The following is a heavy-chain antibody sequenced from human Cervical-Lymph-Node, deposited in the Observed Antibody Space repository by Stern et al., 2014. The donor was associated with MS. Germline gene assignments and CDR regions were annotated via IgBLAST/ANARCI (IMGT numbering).Heavy chain of an antibody. J-gene: IGHJ4*02. CDR1: GFTFGRFW. D-gene: IGHD3-10*01. Sequence: VRLVESGGGLVQPGGSVRLFCGASGFTFGRFWMHWVRQGPGKGMVWVARINTDESSTDHADSVKGRFTISRDNAKNTLYLQMNSLRAEDTAVYYCARDLRGPTDYWGQGVLVTVSS. CDR2: INTDESST. V-gene: IGHV3-74*01. CDR3: ARDLRGPTDY.